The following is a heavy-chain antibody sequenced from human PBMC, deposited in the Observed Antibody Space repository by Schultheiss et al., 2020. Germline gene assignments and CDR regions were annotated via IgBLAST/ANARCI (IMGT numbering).Heavy chain of an antibody. V-gene: IGHV3-15*07. CDR1: GFTFSNAW. D-gene: IGHD6-13*01. Sequence: GESLKIACAASGFTFSNAWMNWVRQAPGKGLEWVGRIKSKTDGGTTDYAAPVKGRFTISRDDSKKTLYLQMNSLKTEDTAVYYCTTDHAGIAAAANFDYWGKGTLV. CDR3: TTDHAGIAAAANFDY. CDR2: IKSKTDGGTT. J-gene: IGHJ4*02.